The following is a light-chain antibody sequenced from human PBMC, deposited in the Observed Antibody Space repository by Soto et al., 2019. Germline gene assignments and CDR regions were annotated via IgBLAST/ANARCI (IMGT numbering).Light chain of an antibody. CDR2: GAS. J-gene: IGKJ2*01. Sequence: EIVMTQSPATLSLSPGESATLSCRASQSISSELAWYQQKPGQPPRLLIYGASARATGVPARFTGSGSGSDFTLTISGLQSEDFAVYYCQQGHSWPLTFGQGTRLEI. CDR1: QSISSE. V-gene: IGKV3-15*01. CDR3: QQGHSWPLT.